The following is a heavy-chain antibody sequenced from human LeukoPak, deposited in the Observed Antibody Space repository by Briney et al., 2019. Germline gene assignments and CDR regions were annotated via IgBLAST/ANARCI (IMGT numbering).Heavy chain of an antibody. J-gene: IGHJ6*03. V-gene: IGHV3-21*01. D-gene: IGHD4-11*01. CDR3: ARVMMGATVTTFHYYCMDV. CDR2: ITSSSSHI. Sequence: GGSLRLSCAACGFTFSHYTIGCVRQAPGKGLERVASITSSSSHIYYADSVKGRFTISRDNAKNEVYLQMNSLRGEDTAIYYCARVMMGATVTTFHYYCMDVWGVGTAVTVSS. CDR1: GFTFSHYT.